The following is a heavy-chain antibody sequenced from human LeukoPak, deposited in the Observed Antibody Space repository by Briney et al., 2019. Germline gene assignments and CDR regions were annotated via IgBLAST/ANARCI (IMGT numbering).Heavy chain of an antibody. Sequence: GGSLRLSCAASGFTFDDYAMHWVRQAPGKGLEWVSGISWNSGSIGYADSVKGRFTISRDNAKNSLYLQMNSLRAEDMALYYCAKDNRGSYGDYMDVWGKGTTVTVSS. CDR2: ISWNSGSI. CDR1: GFTFDDYA. V-gene: IGHV3-9*03. D-gene: IGHD1-26*01. CDR3: AKDNRGSYGDYMDV. J-gene: IGHJ6*03.